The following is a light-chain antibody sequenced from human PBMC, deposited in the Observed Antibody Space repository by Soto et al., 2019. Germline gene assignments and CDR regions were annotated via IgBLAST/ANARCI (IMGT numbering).Light chain of an antibody. CDR3: CSYAGDYTWV. Sequence: ALTQPRSVSGSPGQSVTISCTGTSSDVGGYNYVSWYQQHPGKAPKLMIYDVSKRPSGVPDRFFGSKSGNTASLTISGLQAEDEADYYCCSYAGDYTWVFGGGTKVTVL. J-gene: IGLJ3*02. CDR2: DVS. V-gene: IGLV2-11*01. CDR1: SSDVGGYNY.